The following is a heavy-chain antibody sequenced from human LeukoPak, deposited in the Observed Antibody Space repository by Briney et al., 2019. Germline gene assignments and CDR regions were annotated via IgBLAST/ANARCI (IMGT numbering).Heavy chain of an antibody. CDR1: GGSFSGYY. CDR2: INHRGST. D-gene: IGHD2-15*01. V-gene: IGHV4-34*01. Sequence: SETLSLTCAVYGGSFSGYYWSWIRQPPGKGLEWIGEINHRGSTNYNPSLKSRVTVSLDTSKNQFSLKLSSVTAADTAVYYCARAPGAALDWGQGTVVTVSS. J-gene: IGHJ4*02. CDR3: ARAPGAALD.